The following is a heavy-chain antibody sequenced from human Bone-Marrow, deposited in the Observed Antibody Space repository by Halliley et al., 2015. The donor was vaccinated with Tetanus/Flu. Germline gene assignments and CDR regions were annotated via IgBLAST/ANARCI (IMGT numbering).Heavy chain of an antibody. V-gene: IGHV4-31*01. D-gene: IGHD4-17*01. CDR1: GDSISSGAYY. Sequence: LRLSCTASGDSISSGAYYWTWIRQHPGKGLEWIGFIHYSGNTYYNPSLKSLVTISIDTSKNQFSLKLSSVTAADTAVYYCARAYGDYVGYIDSWGQGTLVTVSP. CDR2: IHYSGNT. CDR3: ARAYGDYVGYIDS. J-gene: IGHJ4*02.